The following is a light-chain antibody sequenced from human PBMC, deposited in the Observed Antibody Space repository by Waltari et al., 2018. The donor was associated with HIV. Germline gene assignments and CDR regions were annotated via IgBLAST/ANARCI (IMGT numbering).Light chain of an antibody. CDR1: DSNIGLSS. CDR3: GLWDFNVEGVV. Sequence: QSQLIQPPSTSGAPGQRVDISCSGGDSNIGLSSVNWYQHPPGSTPKLLIFNHYVRATGFPDRFSRSRSGTSACLAISGLQADEEGDYHRGLWDFNVEGVVFGGGTKVTVL. V-gene: IGLV1-44*01. J-gene: IGLJ2*01. CDR2: NHY.